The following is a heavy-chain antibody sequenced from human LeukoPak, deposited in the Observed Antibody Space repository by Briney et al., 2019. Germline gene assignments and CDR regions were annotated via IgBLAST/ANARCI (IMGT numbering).Heavy chain of an antibody. Sequence: NRGASLKISCQGSGYSFTNYWIGWVRQLPGKGLEWMAIIYPGNSDTRYTPSFQGQVTISADKSINTAYLQWSSLKASDTAMYYCARHISGGHLYVDQWGQGTLVTVSS. CDR2: IYPGNSDT. CDR1: GYSFTNYW. D-gene: IGHD4-23*01. J-gene: IGHJ4*02. CDR3: ARHISGGHLYVDQ. V-gene: IGHV5-51*01.